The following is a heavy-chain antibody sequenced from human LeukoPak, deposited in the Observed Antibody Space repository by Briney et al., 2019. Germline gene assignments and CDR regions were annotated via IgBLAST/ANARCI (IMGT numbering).Heavy chain of an antibody. J-gene: IGHJ4*02. CDR1: GFTFSSYA. V-gene: IGHV3-21*01. D-gene: IGHD3-22*01. Sequence: GGSLRLSCAASGFTFSSYAMSWVRQAPGKGLEWVSSISSSSSYIYYADSVKGRFTISRDNAKNSLYLQMNSLRAEDTAVYYCASLPRRYYYDSTSPDYWGQGTLVTVSS. CDR3: ASLPRRYYYDSTSPDY. CDR2: ISSSSSYI.